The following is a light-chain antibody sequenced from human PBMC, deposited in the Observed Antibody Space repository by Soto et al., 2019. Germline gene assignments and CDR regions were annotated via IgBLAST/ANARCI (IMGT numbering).Light chain of an antibody. V-gene: IGLV1-40*01. CDR1: SSNIGAGYD. J-gene: IGLJ2*01. CDR3: QSYDSSLSGVV. CDR2: GNS. Sequence: QAVVTQPPSVSGAPGQRVTISCTGSSSNIGAGYDVHWYQQLPGTAPKLPIYGNSNRPSGVPDRFSGSKSGTSASLAITGLQAEDEADYYCQSYDSSLSGVVFGGGTKLTVL.